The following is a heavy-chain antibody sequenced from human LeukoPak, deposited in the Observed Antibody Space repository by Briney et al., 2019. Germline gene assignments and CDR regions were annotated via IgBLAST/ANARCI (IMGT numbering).Heavy chain of an antibody. CDR2: ISGGGGST. D-gene: IGHD1-26*01. CDR1: GFTFSSYW. V-gene: IGHV3-23*01. J-gene: IGHJ4*02. CDR3: AKGGKWDVTPFDY. Sequence: GGPLRLSCAASGFTFSSYWVNWVRQAPGKGLEWVSTISGGGGSTYYADSVKGRFTISRDNSKNTLYLQVNSLRAEDTAVYYCAKGGKWDVTPFDYWGQGTLVTVSS.